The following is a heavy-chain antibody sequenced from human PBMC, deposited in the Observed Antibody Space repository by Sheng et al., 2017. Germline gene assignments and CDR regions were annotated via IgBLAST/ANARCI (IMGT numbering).Heavy chain of an antibody. Sequence: EVQLVESGGGSVHPGESLRLSCAASGFTSSRHWMQWARQAPGKGLVWVSRIDGDGSTTTYADSVKGRFTIFRDNAKNTLYLQMNSLRAEDTAVYYCVRSGVPNGFDIWGQGTMVTVS. D-gene: IGHD2-15*01. CDR1: GFTSSRHW. J-gene: IGHJ3*02. CDR2: IDGDGSTT. CDR3: VRSGVPNGFDI. V-gene: IGHV3-74*03.